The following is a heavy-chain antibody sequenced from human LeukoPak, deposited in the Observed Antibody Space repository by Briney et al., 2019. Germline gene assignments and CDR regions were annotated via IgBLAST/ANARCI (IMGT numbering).Heavy chain of an antibody. CDR2: IYYSGST. CDR3: AREDRYCSGGSCYS. V-gene: IGHV4-59*01. Sequence: SETLSLTCTVSGGSISSYHWSWIRQPPGKGLEWIGYIYYSGSTNYNPSLKSRVTISVDTSKNQFSLKLSSVTAADTAVYYCAREDRYCSGGSCYSWGQGTLVTVSS. D-gene: IGHD2-15*01. CDR1: GGSISSYH. J-gene: IGHJ4*02.